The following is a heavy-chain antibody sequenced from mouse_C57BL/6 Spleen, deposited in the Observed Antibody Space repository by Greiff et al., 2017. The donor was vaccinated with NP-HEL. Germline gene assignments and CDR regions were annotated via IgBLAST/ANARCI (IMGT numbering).Heavy chain of an antibody. CDR3: ARDDYDRGSGFAY. J-gene: IGHJ3*01. D-gene: IGHD2-4*01. Sequence: DVKLVESEGGLVQPGSSMKLSCTASGFTFSDYYMAWVRQVPEKGLEWVANINYDGSSTYYLDSLKSRFIISRDNAKNILYLQMSSLKSEDTATYYCARDDYDRGSGFAYWGQGTLVTVSA. V-gene: IGHV5-16*01. CDR2: INYDGSST. CDR1: GFTFSDYY.